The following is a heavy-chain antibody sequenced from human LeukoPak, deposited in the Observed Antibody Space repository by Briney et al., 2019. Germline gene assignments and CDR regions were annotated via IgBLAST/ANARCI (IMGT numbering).Heavy chain of an antibody. CDR1: GFTFSSYG. CDR2: IRYDGSNK. CDR3: AKDPAMVKYYFDY. D-gene: IGHD5-18*01. V-gene: IGHV3-30*02. Sequence: PGGSLRLSYAASGFTFSSYGMHWVRQAPGKGLEWVAFIRYDGSNKYYADSVKGRFTISRDNSKNTLYLQMNSLRAEDTAVYYCAKDPAMVKYYFDYWGQGTLVTVSS. J-gene: IGHJ4*02.